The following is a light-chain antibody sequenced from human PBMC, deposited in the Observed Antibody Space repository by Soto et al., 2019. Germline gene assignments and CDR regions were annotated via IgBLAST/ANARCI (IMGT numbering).Light chain of an antibody. CDR2: KVS. Sequence: DVVMTQSPLSLPVTLGQPASISCRSSQSLAYSDGNTYLNWFQQRPGQSPRRLIYKVSNRDSGVQDRFSGSGSGNDFTMKISRVEAEDVGVYSCMRGTHWPPYTFGQGTKLEIK. J-gene: IGKJ2*01. CDR1: QSLAYSDGNTY. CDR3: MRGTHWPPYT. V-gene: IGKV2-30*01.